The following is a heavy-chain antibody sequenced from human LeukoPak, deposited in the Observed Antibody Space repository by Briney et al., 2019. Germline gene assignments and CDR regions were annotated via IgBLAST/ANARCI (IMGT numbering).Heavy chain of an antibody. CDR3: TRDHNWGADY. CDR1: GYTFTSYG. J-gene: IGHJ4*02. CDR2: IHPNGGRT. D-gene: IGHD7-27*01. Sequence: ASVKVSCKASGYTFTSYGISWVRQAPGQGLEWMGWIHPNGGRTNYAPKFQGRVTMTRDTSVTTDYMELSWLTSDDTAVYYCTRDHNWGADYWGQGTLITVSS. V-gene: IGHV1-2*02.